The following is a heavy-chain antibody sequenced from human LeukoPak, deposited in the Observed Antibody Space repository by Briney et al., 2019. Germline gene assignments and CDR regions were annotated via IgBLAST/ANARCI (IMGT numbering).Heavy chain of an antibody. J-gene: IGHJ3*02. CDR2: IYYSGST. CDR3: ARDSNRDAFDR. CDR1: GGSISSYY. V-gene: IGHV4-59*01. Sequence: PSETLSLTCTVSGGSISSYYWSWIRQPPGKGLEWIGYIYYSGSTNYNPSLKSRVTISVDTSKNQFSLKLSSVTAADTAVYYWARDSNRDAFDRWVQGTMVTVCS. D-gene: IGHD1-14*01.